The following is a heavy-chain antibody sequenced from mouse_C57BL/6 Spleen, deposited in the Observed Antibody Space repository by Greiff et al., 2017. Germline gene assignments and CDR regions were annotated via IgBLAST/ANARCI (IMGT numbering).Heavy chain of an antibody. Sequence: QVQLKQSGAELVRPGTSVKMSCKASGYPFTNYWIGWAKQRPGHGLEWIGDIYPGGGYTNYNEKFKGKATLTADKSSSTAYMQFSSLTSEDSAIYYCARDGDHGGYAMDYWGQGTSVTVSS. CDR3: ARDGDHGGYAMDY. D-gene: IGHD2-3*01. CDR1: GYPFTNYW. J-gene: IGHJ4*01. V-gene: IGHV1-63*01. CDR2: IYPGGGYT.